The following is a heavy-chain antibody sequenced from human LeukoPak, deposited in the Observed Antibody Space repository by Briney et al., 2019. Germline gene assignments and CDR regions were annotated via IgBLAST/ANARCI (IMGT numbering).Heavy chain of an antibody. Sequence: PGGSLRLSCAASGFTFSSYEMNWVRQAPGKGLEWVSYISSSGSTIYYADSVKGRFTISRDNAKNSLYLQMNSLRAEDMAFYYCVRGPLRYAADGIRFSDYWGQGTLVTVSS. CDR2: ISSSGSTI. J-gene: IGHJ4*02. V-gene: IGHV3-48*03. CDR1: GFTFSSYE. D-gene: IGHD6-13*01. CDR3: VRGPLRYAADGIRFSDY.